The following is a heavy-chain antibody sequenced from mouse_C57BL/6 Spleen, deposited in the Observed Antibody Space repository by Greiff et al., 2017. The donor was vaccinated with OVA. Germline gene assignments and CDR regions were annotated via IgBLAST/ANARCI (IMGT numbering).Heavy chain of an antibody. CDR3: ARGAVVATGYFDV. J-gene: IGHJ1*03. V-gene: IGHV15-2*01. D-gene: IGHD1-1*01. CDR2: ILPSIGRT. CDR1: ASEVFPIAY. Sequence: VQLQESGSELRSPGSSVKLSCKDFASEVFPIAYMSWVRQKPGHGFEWIGGILPSIGRTIYGEKFEDKATLDADTLSNTAYLELNSLTSEDSAIYYCARGAVVATGYFDVWGTGTTVTVSS.